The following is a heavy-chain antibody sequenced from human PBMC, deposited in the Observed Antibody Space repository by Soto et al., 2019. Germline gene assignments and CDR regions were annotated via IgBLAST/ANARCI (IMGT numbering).Heavy chain of an antibody. J-gene: IGHJ3*02. Sequence: EVQLLESGGGLVQPGGSLRLSCAASGFTFSSYAMSWVRQAPGKGLEWVSAISGSCGSRYYADSVKGRFTIARDNSKNTLYLKMHSLRAEDTAVYYCANLEVDYYDSSGYYKGRAFDIWGQGTMVTVSS. CDR1: GFTFSSYA. D-gene: IGHD3-22*01. CDR3: ANLEVDYYDSSGYYKGRAFDI. CDR2: ISGSCGSR. V-gene: IGHV3-23*01.